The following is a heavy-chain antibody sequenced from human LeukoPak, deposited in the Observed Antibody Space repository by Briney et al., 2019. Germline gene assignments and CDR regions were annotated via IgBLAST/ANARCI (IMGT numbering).Heavy chain of an antibody. CDR1: GFTFSSYE. CDR3: ARANQDYYDSSGYYLFDY. D-gene: IGHD3-22*01. CDR2: ISSSGSTI. J-gene: IGHJ4*02. V-gene: IGHV3-48*03. Sequence: GGSLRLSCAASGFTFSSYEMNWVRQAPGKGLEWVSYISSSGSTIYYADSVKGRFTISRDNAKNSLYLQMNSLRAEDTAVYYCARANQDYYDSSGYYLFDYWGQGGLVTVS.